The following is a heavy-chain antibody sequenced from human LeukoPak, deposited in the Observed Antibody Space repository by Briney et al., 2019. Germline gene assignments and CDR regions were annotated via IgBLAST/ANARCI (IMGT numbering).Heavy chain of an antibody. CDR1: GGSISSYY. J-gene: IGHJ6*03. CDR2: IYYSGST. D-gene: IGHD3/OR15-3a*01. V-gene: IGHV4-59*01. Sequence: SETLSLTCTVSGGSISSYYWSWIRQPPGTGLEWIGYIYYSGSTNYNPSLKSRVTISVDTSKNQFSLKLSSVTAADTAVYYCARIFGLPSNYYYYYMDVWGKGTTVTVSS. CDR3: ARIFGLPSNYYYYYMDV.